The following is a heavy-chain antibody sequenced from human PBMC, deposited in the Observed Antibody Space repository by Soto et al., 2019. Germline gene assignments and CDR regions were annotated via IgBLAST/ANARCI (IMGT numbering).Heavy chain of an antibody. Sequence: QVQLVQSGAELKKPGASVKVSCEASGYTFSNDDMNWVRQATGRGPEWIGWVNPNNGDTGYAQKFQGRVTLTTDISTTTAYMELTSLRSEDTAIYYCAKVSRKGSAIDFDYWGQGTLITVSS. CDR3: AKVSRKGSAIDFDY. V-gene: IGHV1-8*01. CDR2: VNPNNGDT. CDR1: GYTFSNDD. J-gene: IGHJ4*02. D-gene: IGHD3-10*01.